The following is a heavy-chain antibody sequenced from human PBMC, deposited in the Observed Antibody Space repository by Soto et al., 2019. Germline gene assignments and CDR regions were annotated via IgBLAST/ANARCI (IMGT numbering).Heavy chain of an antibody. V-gene: IGHV3-72*01. CDR1: GFIFSDYY. D-gene: IGHD3-16*01. CDR3: ARDTGGSYDY. CDR2: TRNIVNSFSA. Sequence: EVQLMESGGGLVQPGGSLRLSCAASGFIFSDYYMDWVRQVPGKGLEWVGRTRNIVNSFSAEYAASVKGRFSIYRDASKDSMYLQMNSLKSDDTAVYYCARDTGGSYDYWGQGALVTVSS. J-gene: IGHJ4*02.